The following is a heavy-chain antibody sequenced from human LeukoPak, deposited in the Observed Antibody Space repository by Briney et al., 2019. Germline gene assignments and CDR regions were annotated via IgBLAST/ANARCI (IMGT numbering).Heavy chain of an antibody. J-gene: IGHJ4*02. CDR2: IYPGDSDT. V-gene: IGHV5-51*01. CDR1: GYSFTTYW. Sequence: GESLKISCKGSGYSFTTYWIGWVRQMPGKGLEWMGIIYPGDSDTRYSPSFQGQVTISADKSISTAYLQWSSLKASATAMYYCARQEGTIGGAFDYWGQGTLVTVSS. D-gene: IGHD2-21*01. CDR3: ARQEGTIGGAFDY.